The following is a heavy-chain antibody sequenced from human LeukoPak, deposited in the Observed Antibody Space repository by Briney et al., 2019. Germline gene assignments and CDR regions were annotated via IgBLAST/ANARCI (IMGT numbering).Heavy chain of an antibody. CDR3: AKDRPHYGSGSYGDY. J-gene: IGHJ4*02. CDR2: IGNDGRNK. V-gene: IGHV3-30*02. D-gene: IGHD3-10*01. CDR1: GFTFSNFG. Sequence: GGSLRLSCAASGFTFSNFGMHWVRQAPGRGLEWVTYIGNDGRNKKYGDSVKGRFTISRDNAKNSLYLQMNSLRAEDTAVYYCAKDRPHYGSGSYGDYWGQGTLVTVSS.